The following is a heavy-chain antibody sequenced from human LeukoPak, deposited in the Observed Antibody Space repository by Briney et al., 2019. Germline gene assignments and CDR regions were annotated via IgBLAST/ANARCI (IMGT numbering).Heavy chain of an antibody. CDR3: AKGTRIVVVVAATRNYFDY. CDR1: GFTFSSYG. Sequence: GGSLRLSCAASGFTFSSYGMTWVRQAPGKGLEWVSAIGSTGDSTYYADSVKGRFTISRDNSKNTLYLQMNSLRAEDTAVYYCAKGTRIVVVVAATRNYFDYWGQGTLVTVSS. D-gene: IGHD2-15*01. CDR2: IGSTGDST. V-gene: IGHV3-23*01. J-gene: IGHJ4*02.